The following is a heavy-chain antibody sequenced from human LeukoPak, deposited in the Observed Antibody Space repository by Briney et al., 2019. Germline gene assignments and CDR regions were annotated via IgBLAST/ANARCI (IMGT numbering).Heavy chain of an antibody. CDR1: GFTFSSYA. Sequence: PGGSLRLSCAASGFTFSSYAMHWVRQAPGKGLEWVAVISYDGSNKYYADSVKGRFTISRDNSKNTLYLQMNSLRAEDTAVYYCAKSHGYVVVTAIQNYWGQGTLVTVSS. J-gene: IGHJ4*02. V-gene: IGHV3-30-3*02. CDR2: ISYDGSNK. CDR3: AKSHGYVVVTAIQNY. D-gene: IGHD2-21*02.